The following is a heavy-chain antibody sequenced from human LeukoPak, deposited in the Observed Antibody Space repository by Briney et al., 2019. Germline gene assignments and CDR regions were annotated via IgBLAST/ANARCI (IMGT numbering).Heavy chain of an antibody. Sequence: PGGSLRLSCAASGFTFSNYAMSWVRQAPGKGLEWVSYISSSSSNIYYADSVKGRFTISRDNAKNSLYLQMNSLRAEDTAVYYCARACSGGSCYSAYWGQGTLVTVSS. V-gene: IGHV3-48*04. CDR1: GFTFSNYA. CDR3: ARACSGGSCYSAY. D-gene: IGHD2-15*01. J-gene: IGHJ4*02. CDR2: ISSSSSNI.